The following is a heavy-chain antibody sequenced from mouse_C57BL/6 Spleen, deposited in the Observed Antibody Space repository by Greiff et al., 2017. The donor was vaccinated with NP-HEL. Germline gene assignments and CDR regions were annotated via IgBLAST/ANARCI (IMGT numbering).Heavy chain of an antibody. CDR1: GYSITSGYY. CDR2: ISYDGSN. J-gene: IGHJ2*01. Sequence: VQLQQSGPGLVKPSQSLSLTCSVTGYSITSGYYWNWIRQFPGNKLEWMGYISYDGSNNYNPSLKNRISITRDTSKNQFFLKLNSVTTEDTATYYCAREGTTVVNYFDYWGQGTTLTVSS. V-gene: IGHV3-6*01. CDR3: AREGTTVVNYFDY. D-gene: IGHD1-1*01.